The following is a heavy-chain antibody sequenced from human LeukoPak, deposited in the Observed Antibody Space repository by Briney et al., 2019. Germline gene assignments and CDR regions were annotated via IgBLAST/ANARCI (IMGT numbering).Heavy chain of an antibody. D-gene: IGHD6-13*01. CDR2: INHSGST. Sequence: PSETLSLTCAVYGGSFSGYYWNWIRQPPGKGLEWIGEINHSGSTNYNPSLKSRVTISVDTSKNQFSLKLSSVTAADTAVYYCARGGLAAAGFFDYWGQGTLVTVSS. V-gene: IGHV4-34*01. CDR3: ARGGLAAAGFFDY. J-gene: IGHJ4*02. CDR1: GGSFSGYY.